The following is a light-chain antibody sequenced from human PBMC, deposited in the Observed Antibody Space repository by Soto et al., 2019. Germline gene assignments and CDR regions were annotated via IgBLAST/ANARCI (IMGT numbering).Light chain of an antibody. CDR1: SSDVGGYNY. V-gene: IGLV2-14*03. CDR2: DVT. Sequence: LTQPASGSGSPGQSITISSTVTSSDVGGYNYVSWYQQHPGKAPKLMIYDVTNRPSGVSNRFSGSKSGNTASLTISGLQAEDEADYYCSSYRSSDTLEFGGGTKVTVL. CDR3: SSYRSSDTLE. J-gene: IGLJ2*01.